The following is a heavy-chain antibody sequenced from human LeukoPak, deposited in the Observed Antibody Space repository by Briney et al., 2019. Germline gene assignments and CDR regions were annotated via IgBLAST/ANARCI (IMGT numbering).Heavy chain of an antibody. CDR2: ISYDGSNE. CDR1: GFIFSSDA. V-gene: IGHV3-30-3*01. Sequence: GGSLRLSCAAFGFIFSSDAMHWVRQAPGKGLEWVALISYDGSNEYYADSMKGRFTISRDNSKNTLYLQMNSLRPEDTAMYYCARETDGLDYWGQGTLVTVSS. J-gene: IGHJ4*02. D-gene: IGHD5-24*01. CDR3: ARETDGLDY.